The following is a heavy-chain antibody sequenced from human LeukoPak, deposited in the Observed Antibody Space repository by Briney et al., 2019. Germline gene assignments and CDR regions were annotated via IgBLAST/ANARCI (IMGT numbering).Heavy chain of an antibody. D-gene: IGHD1-26*01. CDR1: GYTFTGYY. J-gene: IGHJ5*02. CDR2: IIPILGIA. CDR3: ARVLVGATGYNWFDP. Sequence: SVKVSCKASGYTFTGYYMHWVRQAPGQGLEWMGRIIPILGIANYAQKFQGRVTITADKSTSTAYMELSSLRSEDTAVYYCARVLVGATGYNWFDPWGQGTLVTVSS. V-gene: IGHV1-69*04.